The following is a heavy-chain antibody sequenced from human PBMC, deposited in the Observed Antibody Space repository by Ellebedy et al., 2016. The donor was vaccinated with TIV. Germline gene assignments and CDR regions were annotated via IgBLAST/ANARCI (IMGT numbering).Heavy chain of an antibody. CDR3: VRAPHHTPYGPTHFDY. CDR2: ISYSGPT. CDR1: GSSVSSGGLF. D-gene: IGHD3-10*01. V-gene: IGHV4-30-4*01. J-gene: IGHJ4*02. Sequence: MPSETLSLTCTVSGSSVSSGGLFRSWIRQPPGKGLEWIGYISYSGPTYYNPSLESRVTISVDTSKNQFSLKLSSVTAADTAVYYCVRAPHHTPYGPTHFDYWGQGTLVTVSS.